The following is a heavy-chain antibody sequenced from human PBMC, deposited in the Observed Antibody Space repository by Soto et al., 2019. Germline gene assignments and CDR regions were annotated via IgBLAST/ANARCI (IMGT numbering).Heavy chain of an antibody. CDR3: ARLRGDYFDY. V-gene: IGHV3-7*01. CDR1: GFTFNTYW. Sequence: EVQLVESGGGLVQPGGSLRLSCATSGFTFNTYWMTWVRQAPGKGLEWLANIKEDGSETHSLDSVKGRFAIFRDNSKNSLYLQMNSLRAEDTAVYYCARLRGDYFDYWGQGTLVTVSS. J-gene: IGHJ4*02. CDR2: IKEDGSET.